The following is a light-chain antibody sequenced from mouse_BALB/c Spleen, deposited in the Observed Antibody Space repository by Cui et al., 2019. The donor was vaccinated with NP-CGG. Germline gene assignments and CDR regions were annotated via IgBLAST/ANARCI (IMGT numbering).Light chain of an antibody. CDR1: TCAVTTSNY. J-gene: IGLJ1*01. CDR3: ALWYSNHWV. Sequence: QAVVTQESAPTTSPGETVTPTCRSSTCAVTTSNYANWVQEKPDHLFTGLIGGTNNRAPGVPARFSGSLIGDKAALTIAGAQTEDEAIYFCALWYSNHWVFGGGTKLTVL. V-gene: IGLV1*01. CDR2: GTN.